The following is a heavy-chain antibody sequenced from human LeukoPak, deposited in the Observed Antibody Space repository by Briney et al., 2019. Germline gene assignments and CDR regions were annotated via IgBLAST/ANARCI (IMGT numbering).Heavy chain of an antibody. CDR2: IYSGGTT. CDR1: GFTVSDCY. V-gene: IGHV3-53*01. Sequence: GGSLRLSCAASGFTVSDCYMSWVRQAPGKRLQWVSVIYSGGTTFYADSVKGRFTISRDDSKNTLYLQMNSRRAEHTAVYYCARAGLSRAAAGLFDYWGQGTLVTVSS. J-gene: IGHJ4*02. D-gene: IGHD6-13*01. CDR3: ARAGLSRAAAGLFDY.